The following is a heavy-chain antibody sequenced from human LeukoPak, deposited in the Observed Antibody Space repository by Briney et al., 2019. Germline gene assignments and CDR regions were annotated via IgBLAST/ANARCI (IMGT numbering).Heavy chain of an antibody. CDR2: IWYDGSNK. CDR1: GFTFSSYG. V-gene: IGHV3-33*01. Sequence: PGRSLRLSCAASGFTFSSYGMHWVRQAPGKGLEWVAVIWYDGSNKYYADSVKGRFTISRDNSKNTLYLQMNSLRAEDTAVYYCARDPGSSSWYVRFDYWGQGTLVTVSS. J-gene: IGHJ4*02. CDR3: ARDPGSSSWYVRFDY. D-gene: IGHD6-13*01.